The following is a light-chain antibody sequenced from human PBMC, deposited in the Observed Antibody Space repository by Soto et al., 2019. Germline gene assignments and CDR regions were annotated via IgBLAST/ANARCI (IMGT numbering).Light chain of an antibody. CDR3: QSYDSSLSAYV. J-gene: IGLJ1*01. V-gene: IGLV1-40*01. CDR1: SSNIGARYD. CDR2: DNK. Sequence: QSVLTQPPSVSGAPGQRVTSSCTGSSSNIGARYDVHWYQQLPGTAPKLLIYDNKNRPSGVPDRFSGSKSGTSASLAITGLQAEDEAEYYCQSYDSSLSAYVFGTGTKLTVL.